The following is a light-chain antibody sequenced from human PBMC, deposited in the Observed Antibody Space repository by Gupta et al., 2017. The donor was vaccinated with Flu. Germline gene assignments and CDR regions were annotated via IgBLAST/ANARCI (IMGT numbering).Light chain of an antibody. CDR3: QQYGSSRNT. CDR2: AAS. CDR1: QSVTSNY. V-gene: IGKV3-20*01. Sequence: EIVLTQSPGTLSLSPGERATLSCKASQSVTSNYLAWYQQKPGQAPRLLIYAASSRATGIPDRFSGSGSGTDFTLTITRLEPEDFAVYYCQQYGSSRNTFGQGTKLEIK. J-gene: IGKJ2*01.